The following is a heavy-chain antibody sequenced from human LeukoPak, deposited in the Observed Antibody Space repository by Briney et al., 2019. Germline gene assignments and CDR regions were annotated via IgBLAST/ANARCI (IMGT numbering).Heavy chain of an antibody. J-gene: IGHJ4*02. CDR3: ARDQRQVIVDEGIDY. D-gene: IGHD3-22*01. CDR2: IKQDGSEK. Sequence: SGGSLRLSCAASGFTFNSYWMSWVRQAPGKGLEWVANIKQDGSEKYYVDSVKGRFTISRDNAKNSLYLQMNSLRAEDTAVYYCARDQRQVIVDEGIDYWGQGTLVTVSS. V-gene: IGHV3-7*01. CDR1: GFTFNSYW.